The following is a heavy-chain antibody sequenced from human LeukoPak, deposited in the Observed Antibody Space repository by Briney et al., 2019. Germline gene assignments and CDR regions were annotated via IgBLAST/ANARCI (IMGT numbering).Heavy chain of an antibody. Sequence: PGGSLRLSCAVSGFTFSAYVMNWVRQAPGKGPEWVSGISGSGSSTYYADSVKGRCSISRDNSKNTLYLEMNSLRADDTAVYYCAKDKIPISIAAAGTSFDYWGQGTLVTVSS. CDR3: AKDKIPISIAAAGTSFDY. CDR2: ISGSGSST. V-gene: IGHV3-23*01. J-gene: IGHJ4*02. CDR1: GFTFSAYV. D-gene: IGHD6-13*01.